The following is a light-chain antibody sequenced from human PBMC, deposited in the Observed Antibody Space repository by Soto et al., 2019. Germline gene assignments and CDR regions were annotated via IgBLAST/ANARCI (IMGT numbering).Light chain of an antibody. CDR1: QTVSRY. Sequence: DIQLTQSPSSLSASVGDTVTITCRASQTVSRYLNWYQQKSGTAPKLLIYAASTLHTGVPSRFSGRGSGTDFTLTISSLQPEDFATYYCQQSYSTPSITFGQGTLLEI. J-gene: IGKJ5*01. CDR2: AAS. CDR3: QQSYSTPSIT. V-gene: IGKV1-39*01.